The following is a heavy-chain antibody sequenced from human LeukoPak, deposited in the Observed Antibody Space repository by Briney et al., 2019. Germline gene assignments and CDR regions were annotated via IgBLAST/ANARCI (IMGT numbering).Heavy chain of an antibody. CDR3: ARERRYYYDSSGPLGY. CDR2: IYSGGST. Sequence: ETLSLTCTVSGGSVSSGSYYWSWIRQPPGKGLEWVSVIYSGGSTYYADSVKGRFTISRDNSKNTLYLQMNSLRAEDTAVYYCARERRYYYDSSGPLGYWGQGTLVTVSS. D-gene: IGHD3-22*01. J-gene: IGHJ4*02. CDR1: GGSVSSGSYY. V-gene: IGHV3-53*01.